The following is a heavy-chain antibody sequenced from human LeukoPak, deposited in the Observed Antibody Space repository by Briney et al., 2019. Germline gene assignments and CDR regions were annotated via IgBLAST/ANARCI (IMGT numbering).Heavy chain of an antibody. D-gene: IGHD3-22*01. CDR1: GFTFSSYG. CDR2: IWYDGSNK. V-gene: IGHV3-33*01. J-gene: IGHJ4*02. CDR3: ARERSAMIVVFDY. Sequence: GGSLRLSCAASGFTFSSYGMPWVRQAPGKGLERVAVIWYDGSNKYYADSVKGRFTISRDNSKNTLYLQMNSLRAEDTAVYYCARERSAMIVVFDYWGQGTLVTVSS.